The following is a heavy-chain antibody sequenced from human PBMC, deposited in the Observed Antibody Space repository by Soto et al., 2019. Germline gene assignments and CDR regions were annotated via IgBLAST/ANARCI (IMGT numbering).Heavy chain of an antibody. J-gene: IGHJ6*02. CDR3: AKDIYYDISIGMDV. D-gene: IGHD3-22*01. CDR2: ISYDGSNK. Sequence: GGSLRLSCAASGFTFSSYGMHWVRQAPGKGLEWVAVISYDGSNKYYADSVKGRFTISRDNSKNTLYLQMNSLRAEDTAVYYCAKDIYYDISIGMDVWGQGTTVTVSS. CDR1: GFTFSSYG. V-gene: IGHV3-30*18.